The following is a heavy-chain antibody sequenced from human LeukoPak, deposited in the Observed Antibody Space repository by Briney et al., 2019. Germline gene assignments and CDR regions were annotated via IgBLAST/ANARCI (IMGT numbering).Heavy chain of an antibody. CDR2: ISSSGRTI. CDR3: AREFKSGYGMWA. J-gene: IGHJ5*02. V-gene: IGHV3-48*03. D-gene: IGHD5-18*01. CDR1: GFTFSSYE. Sequence: GGSLRLSCAASGFTFSSYEMNWVRQAPGKGLEWVSYISSSGRTIYYADSVKGRFTISRDNAENSLHLQMNSLRADDTAVYYCAREFKSGYGMWAWGQGTLVTVSS.